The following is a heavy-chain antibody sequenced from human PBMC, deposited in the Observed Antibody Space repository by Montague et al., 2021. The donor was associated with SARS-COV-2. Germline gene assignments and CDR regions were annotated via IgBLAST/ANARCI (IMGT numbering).Heavy chain of an antibody. V-gene: IGHV4-4*07. D-gene: IGHD4-17*01. J-gene: IGHJ5*02. Sequence: SETLSLTCTVAGGSISGYYWSWIRQPAGKGPEWIGRVYSGGSTNYNPSLKSRVTMSLDTSNNQFSLNLRSVTAADTALYFCARDDFGDFADWFDPWGQGTLVTVSS. CDR2: VYSGGST. CDR1: GGSISGYY. CDR3: ARDDFGDFADWFDP.